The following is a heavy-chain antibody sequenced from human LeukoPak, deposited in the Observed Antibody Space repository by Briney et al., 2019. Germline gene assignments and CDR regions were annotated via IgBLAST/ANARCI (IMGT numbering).Heavy chain of an antibody. CDR3: ARHGSSSSCCRP. D-gene: IGHD2-2*01. CDR2: VSYSGST. V-gene: IGHV4-59*08. J-gene: IGHJ4*02. CDR1: GGSITNYY. Sequence: SETLSLTCTVSGGSITNYYWSWIRQPPGKGLEWLGYVSYSGSTNYNPSLKSRVTISVDTSKNQFSLNLTSVTAADTAVYYCARHGSSSSCCRPWGQGTLVTVSS.